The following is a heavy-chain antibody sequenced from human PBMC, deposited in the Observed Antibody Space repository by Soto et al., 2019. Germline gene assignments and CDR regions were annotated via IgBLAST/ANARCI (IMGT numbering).Heavy chain of an antibody. CDR3: ARASGYYYSNFDY. D-gene: IGHD3-22*01. V-gene: IGHV4-39*01. Sequence: QLQLQESGPGLVKPSETLSLTCTVSGGSISSSSYYWGWIRQPPGKGLEWIGSIYYSGSTYYNPSLQRRAARAADTAKNRFPLQLSSVTAAATAAYYCARASGYYYSNFDYWGQGTLVTVSS. CDR2: IYYSGST. CDR1: GGSISSSSYY. J-gene: IGHJ4*02.